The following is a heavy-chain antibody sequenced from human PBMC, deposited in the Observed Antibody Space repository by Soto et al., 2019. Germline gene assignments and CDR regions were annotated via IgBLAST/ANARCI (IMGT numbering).Heavy chain of an antibody. D-gene: IGHD3-3*01. V-gene: IGHV5-51*01. J-gene: IGHJ4*02. Sequence: GEPLKISCKGSGYNFAGYWIAWVRQMPGKRLELMGIIYPSDSDTRYRPSFQGQVTISADKSISSAYLQWSSLRASDTAMYYCARGGVSTRTFDYWGQGTPVTVSS. CDR1: GYNFAGYW. CDR2: IYPSDSDT. CDR3: ARGGVSTRTFDY.